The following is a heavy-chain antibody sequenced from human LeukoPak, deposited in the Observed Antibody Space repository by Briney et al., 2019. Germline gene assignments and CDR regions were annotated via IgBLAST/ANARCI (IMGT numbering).Heavy chain of an antibody. CDR2: INPSGGST. CDR1: GYTFTSYY. Sequence: ASVKVSCKASGYTFTSYYMHWVRQAPGQGLEWMGIINPSGGSTSYAQKFQGRVTMTRDMSTSTVYMELSSLRSEDTAVYYCARSFYGGKVFDYWGQGTLVTVSS. D-gene: IGHD4-23*01. J-gene: IGHJ4*02. V-gene: IGHV1-46*01. CDR3: ARSFYGGKVFDY.